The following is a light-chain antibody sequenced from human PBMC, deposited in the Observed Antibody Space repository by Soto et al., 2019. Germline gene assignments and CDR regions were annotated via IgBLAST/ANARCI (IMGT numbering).Light chain of an antibody. J-gene: IGLJ1*01. CDR1: SSDVGRYNY. CDR2: DVT. CDR3: SSYTTSSTYV. V-gene: IGLV2-14*03. Sequence: QSALTQPASVSGSPGQSITISCIGTSSDVGRYNYVSWYQQYPDKAPKLMIYDVTNRPSGVSFRFSGSKSGNTASLTISELQAEDEADYYCSSYTTSSTYVFGTGTKVTVL.